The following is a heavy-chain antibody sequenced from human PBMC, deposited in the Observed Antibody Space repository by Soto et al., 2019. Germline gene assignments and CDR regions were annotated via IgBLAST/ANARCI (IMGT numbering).Heavy chain of an antibody. D-gene: IGHD5-18*01. J-gene: IGHJ4*02. Sequence: GASVKVSCKASGYTFTSYAMHWVRQAPGQRLEWMGWINAGNGNTKYSQKFQGRATITRDTSASTAYMELSSLRSEDTAVYYCARDLVMYSYGPGGFDYWGQGTLVTVSS. V-gene: IGHV1-3*01. CDR3: ARDLVMYSYGPGGFDY. CDR2: INAGNGNT. CDR1: GYTFTSYA.